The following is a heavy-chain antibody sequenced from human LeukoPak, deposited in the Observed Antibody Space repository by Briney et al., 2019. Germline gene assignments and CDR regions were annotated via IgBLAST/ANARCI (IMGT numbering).Heavy chain of an antibody. V-gene: IGHV3-30-3*01. Sequence: PGRSLRLSCAASGFTFSSYAMHWVRQAPGKGLEWVAVISYDGSNKYYADSVRGRFTISRDNSKNTLYLQMNSLRAEDTAVYYCGRDRYYYDSSGYYSDAFDIWGQGTMVTVSS. CDR1: GFTFSSYA. D-gene: IGHD3-22*01. CDR2: ISYDGSNK. CDR3: GRDRYYYDSSGYYSDAFDI. J-gene: IGHJ3*02.